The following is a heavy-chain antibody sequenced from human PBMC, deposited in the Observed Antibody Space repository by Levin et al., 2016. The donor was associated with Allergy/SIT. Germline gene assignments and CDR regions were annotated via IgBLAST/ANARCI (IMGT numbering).Heavy chain of an antibody. D-gene: IGHD2-8*01. CDR1: GFTFSNYG. J-gene: IGHJ4*02. CDR2: MSSGGSDK. CDR3: ARDNDRDADGPFDY. Sequence: GESLKISCAASGFTFSNYGMHWVRLAPGKGLEWVAGMSSGGSDKYYADSVRGRFTISRDNSKNTLYLQMNSLRGEDTAVYYCARDNDRDADGPFDYWGQGTLVTASS. V-gene: IGHV3-30*03.